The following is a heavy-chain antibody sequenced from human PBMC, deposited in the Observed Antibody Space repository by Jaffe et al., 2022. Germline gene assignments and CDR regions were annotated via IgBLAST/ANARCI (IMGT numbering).Heavy chain of an antibody. CDR3: ARVEEGYSSSWSVEGENYYYYYYMDV. V-gene: IGHV3-21*01. CDR1: GFTFSSYS. J-gene: IGHJ6*03. Sequence: EVQLVESGGGLVKPGGSLRLSCAASGFTFSSYSMNWVRQAPGKGLEWVSSISSSSSYIYYADSVKGRFTISRDNAKNSLYLQMNSLRAEDTAVYYCARVEEGYSSSWSVEGENYYYYYYMDVWGKGTTVTVSS. CDR2: ISSSSSYI. D-gene: IGHD6-13*01.